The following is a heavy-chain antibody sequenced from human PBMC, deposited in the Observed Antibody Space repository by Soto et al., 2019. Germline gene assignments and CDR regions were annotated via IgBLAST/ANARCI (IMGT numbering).Heavy chain of an antibody. CDR3: ARVGLVSGDFGP. D-gene: IGHD4-17*01. CDR2: IYYTGRT. J-gene: IGHJ5*02. Sequence: QVQLQESGPGLVKPSQTLSLTCSVSGGSITNGGYYWSWIRQHPGKGLEWIGYIYYTGRTYYNPSLKSRITISSDTSKNHFSLRLTSVTAADTAVYYCARVGLVSGDFGPWGQGTLVTVSS. V-gene: IGHV4-31*03. CDR1: GGSITNGGYY.